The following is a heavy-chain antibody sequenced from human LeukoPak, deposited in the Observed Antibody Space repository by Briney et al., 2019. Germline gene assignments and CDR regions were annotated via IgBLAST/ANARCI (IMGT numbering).Heavy chain of an antibody. CDR2: IIPIFGTA. CDR1: GGTFSSYA. J-gene: IGHJ4*02. V-gene: IGHV1-69*05. CDR3: ASFAVAGNSDY. D-gene: IGHD6-19*01. Sequence: ASVKVSCKASGGTFSSYAISWVRQAPGQGLEWMGGIIPIFGTANYAQKLQGRVTMTTDTSTSTAYMELRSLRSDDTAVYYCASFAVAGNSDYWGQGTLVTVSS.